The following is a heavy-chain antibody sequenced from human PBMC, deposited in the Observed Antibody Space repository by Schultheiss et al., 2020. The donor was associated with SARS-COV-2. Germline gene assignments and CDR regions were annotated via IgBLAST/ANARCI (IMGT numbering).Heavy chain of an antibody. Sequence: GGSLRLSCAASGFSFDDYAMHWVRKAPGKGLEWVSGIGTAGDTYYPGSVKGRFTISRDNAKNSLYLQMNSLRAEDTAVYYCARGPSPDYGYYFDYWGQGTLVTVSS. V-gene: IGHV3-13*01. J-gene: IGHJ4*02. D-gene: IGHD4-17*01. CDR2: IGTAGDT. CDR1: GFSFDDYA. CDR3: ARGPSPDYGYYFDY.